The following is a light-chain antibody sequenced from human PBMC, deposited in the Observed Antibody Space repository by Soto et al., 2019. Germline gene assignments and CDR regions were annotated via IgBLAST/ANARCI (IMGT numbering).Light chain of an antibody. CDR3: QQYGSSGT. Sequence: EIVLTQSPVTLSFSRVERATLSCRASQSVRTYLAWYQVKPGQAPRLLIYGASNRATGIPDRFSGSGSGTDFTLTISRLEIEDFAVYYCQQYGSSGTFGQGTKVDIK. V-gene: IGKV3-20*01. CDR1: QSVRTY. J-gene: IGKJ1*01. CDR2: GAS.